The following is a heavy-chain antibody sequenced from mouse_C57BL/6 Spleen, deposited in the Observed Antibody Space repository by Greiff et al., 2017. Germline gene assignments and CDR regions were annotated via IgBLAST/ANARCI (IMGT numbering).Heavy chain of an antibody. CDR1: GYTFTSYW. Sequence: QVQLQQPGAELVRPGSSVKLSCKASGYTFTSYWMHWVKQRPIQGLEWIGNIDPSDSETHYNQKFKDKATLTVDKSSSTAYMQLSSLTSEDSAVYYCARSNWDGYSYWGQGTTLTVSS. V-gene: IGHV1-52*01. CDR3: ARSNWDGYSY. D-gene: IGHD4-1*02. J-gene: IGHJ2*01. CDR2: IDPSDSET.